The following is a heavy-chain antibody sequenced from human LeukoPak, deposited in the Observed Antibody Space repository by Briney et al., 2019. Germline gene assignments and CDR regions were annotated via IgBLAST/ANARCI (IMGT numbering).Heavy chain of an antibody. J-gene: IGHJ6*03. V-gene: IGHV3-7*01. CDR2: IKQDGSEK. CDR3: ARESEMGITMVRASYYMDV. CDR1: GFTFSSYW. D-gene: IGHD3-10*01. Sequence: PGGSLRLSCAASGFTFSSYWMSWVRQAPGKGLEWVANIKQDGSEKYYVDSVKGRFTISRDSAKNSLYLQMNSLRAEDTAVYYCARESEMGITMVRASYYMDVWGKGTTVTVSS.